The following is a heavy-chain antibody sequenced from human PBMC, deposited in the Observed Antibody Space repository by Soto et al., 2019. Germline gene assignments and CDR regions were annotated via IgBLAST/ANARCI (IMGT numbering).Heavy chain of an antibody. V-gene: IGHV4-4*07. CDR3: VRDGTKTLRDWFDP. CDR1: GASISGFY. Sequence: SETLSLTCTVSGASISGFYWSWIRKSAGKGLEWIGRIYATGTTDYNPSLKTRVMMSVDTPKKQFSLKLRSVTAADTAVYYCVRDGTKTLRDWFDPWGQG. J-gene: IGHJ5*02. D-gene: IGHD1-1*01. CDR2: IYATGTT.